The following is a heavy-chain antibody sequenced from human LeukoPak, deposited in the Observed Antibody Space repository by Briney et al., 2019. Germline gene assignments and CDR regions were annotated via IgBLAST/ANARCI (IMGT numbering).Heavy chain of an antibody. CDR2: ISKNTVDT. J-gene: IGHJ4*02. D-gene: IGHD3-9*01. Sequence: GGSLRLSCTGSGFIFSRYAVSWVRQAPGKGLEWVTAISKNTVDTYYADSVKGRLTISRDSSKNTVYLQMNSLRAEDTAVYYCVRDMEPLRYFDTWGQGTLVTVSS. CDR1: GFIFSRYA. CDR3: VRDMEPLRYFDT. V-gene: IGHV3-23*01.